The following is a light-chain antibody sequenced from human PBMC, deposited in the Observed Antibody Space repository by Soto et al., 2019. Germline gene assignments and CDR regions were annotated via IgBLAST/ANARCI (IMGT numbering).Light chain of an antibody. Sequence: EIVLTQSPGTLSLSPVERATLSCMASQSVSNNYLAWYQQKPGQAPRRLIYGASSRATGIPDRFSGSGSGTDFTLTISRLEPEDFAVYYCQQYSTSPTFGEGTRLEIK. CDR3: QQYSTSPT. CDR1: QSVSNNY. CDR2: GAS. J-gene: IGKJ5*01. V-gene: IGKV3-20*01.